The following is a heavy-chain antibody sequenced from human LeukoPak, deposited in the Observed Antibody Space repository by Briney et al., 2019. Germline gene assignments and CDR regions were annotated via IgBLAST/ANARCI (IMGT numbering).Heavy chain of an antibody. V-gene: IGHV1-46*01. CDR3: ATEMDV. CDR2: INPSGGST. Sequence: ASVKVSCKASGYTFSSYYIHWVRQAPGQGLEWMGIINPSGGSTSYARKFQGRVTMTRDTSTSTVYMELRSLRSEDSAVYYCATEMDVWGKGTTVTVSS. J-gene: IGHJ6*04. CDR1: GYTFSSYY.